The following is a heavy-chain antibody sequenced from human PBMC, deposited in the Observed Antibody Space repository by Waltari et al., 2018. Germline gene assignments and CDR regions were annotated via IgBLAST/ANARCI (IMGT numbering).Heavy chain of an antibody. D-gene: IGHD4-17*01. V-gene: IGHV3-7*01. J-gene: IGHJ4*02. Sequence: EVQLVESGGGSVQPGGSLRRSWAASGMTWSGYWMNWGRQAPGKGLEWVANIKQDGSEKNYVDSVEGRFSISRDNAQNSLYLQMNSLRAEDTAIYYCVTGLTTVTAKDYFDHWGQGALVTVSS. CDR3: VTGLTTVTAKDYFDH. CDR1: GMTWSGYW. CDR2: IKQDGSEK.